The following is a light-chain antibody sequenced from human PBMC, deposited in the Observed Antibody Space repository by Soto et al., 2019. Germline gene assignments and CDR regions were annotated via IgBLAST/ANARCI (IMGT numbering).Light chain of an antibody. CDR1: SSDVGSYNL. J-gene: IGLJ2*01. CDR2: EGS. Sequence: QSALTQPASVSGSPGQSITISCTGTSSDVGSYNLVSWYQQHPGKPPQLMIYEGSRRPSGVSNRFSGSESGNTASLTISGLQAEAEADYYCCVVFGGGTKLTVL. V-gene: IGLV2-23*01. CDR3: CVV.